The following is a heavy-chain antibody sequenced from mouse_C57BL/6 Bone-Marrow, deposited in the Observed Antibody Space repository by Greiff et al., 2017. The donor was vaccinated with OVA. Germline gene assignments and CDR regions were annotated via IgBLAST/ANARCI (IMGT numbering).Heavy chain of an antibody. Sequence: VQLQQSGAELVRPGASVKLSCTASGFNITDDYMHWVKQRPEQGLEWIGWIDPENGDTEYASKFPGKATMTADTSSNTAYLQISSLTSEDTAFYYCTQFITTVDYWGQGTTLTVSA. CDR1: GFNITDDY. D-gene: IGHD1-1*01. CDR2: IDPENGDT. J-gene: IGHJ2*01. V-gene: IGHV14-4*01. CDR3: TQFITTVDY.